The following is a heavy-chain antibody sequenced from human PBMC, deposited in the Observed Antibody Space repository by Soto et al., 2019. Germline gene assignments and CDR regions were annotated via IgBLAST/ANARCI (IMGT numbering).Heavy chain of an antibody. CDR3: ARSGYLAAFDY. CDR2: ISSSSSYT. J-gene: IGHJ4*02. CDR1: GFTFSDYY. D-gene: IGHD3-3*01. V-gene: IGHV3-11*06. Sequence: QVQLVESGGGSVKPGGSLRLSCAASGFTFSDYYMSWIRQAPGKGLEWVSYISSSSSYTNYADSVKGRFTISRDNAKNSLYLQMNSLRAEDTAVYYCARSGYLAAFDYWGQGTLVTVSS.